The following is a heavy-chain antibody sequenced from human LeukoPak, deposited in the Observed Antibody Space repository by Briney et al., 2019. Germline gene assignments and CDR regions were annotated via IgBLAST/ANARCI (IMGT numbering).Heavy chain of an antibody. CDR1: GFTFSSYW. Sequence: GGSLRLSCAASGFTFSSYWMHWVRQAPGKGLVWVSRINSDGSSTSYADSVKGRFTISRDNAKNTLYLQMNGLRAEDTAVYYCASVVAVAGFFDYWGQGTLVTVSS. V-gene: IGHV3-74*01. D-gene: IGHD6-19*01. J-gene: IGHJ4*02. CDR3: ASVVAVAGFFDY. CDR2: INSDGSST.